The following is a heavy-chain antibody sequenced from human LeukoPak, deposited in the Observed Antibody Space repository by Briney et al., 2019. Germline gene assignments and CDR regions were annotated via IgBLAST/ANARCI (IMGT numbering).Heavy chain of an antibody. CDR3: AREGGTTGTGGFDS. CDR2: ISDKGGNT. CDR1: GFTFNNYD. J-gene: IGHJ4*02. D-gene: IGHD1-14*01. V-gene: IGHV3-64*01. Sequence: GGSLRLSCAASGFTFNNYDMHWVRQAPGKGLEYVASISDKGGNTYYASSVRGRFTISRDNSKETLFLQMGSLRVEDMAVYYCAREGGTTGTGGFDSWGQGTLVTVSS.